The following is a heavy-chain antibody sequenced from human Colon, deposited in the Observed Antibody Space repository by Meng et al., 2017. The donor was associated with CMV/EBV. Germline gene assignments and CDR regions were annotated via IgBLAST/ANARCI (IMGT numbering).Heavy chain of an antibody. V-gene: IGHV4-59*01. J-gene: IGHJ4*02. D-gene: IGHD1-26*01. CDR3: ARGPSGSYHVPFDY. Sequence: SETLSLTCSVSGDSIRRNHWSWIRQSPEKGLEWIGYIYHTGSTNYNPSLKSRVTILVDTSKNQFSLRLTSVTAADTAVYYCARGPSGSYHVPFDYWGQGTLVTVSS. CDR2: IYHTGST. CDR1: GDSIRRNH.